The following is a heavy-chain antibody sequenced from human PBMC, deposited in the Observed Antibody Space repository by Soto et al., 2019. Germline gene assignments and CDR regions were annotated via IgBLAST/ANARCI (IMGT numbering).Heavy chain of an antibody. V-gene: IGHV3-23*01. J-gene: IGHJ4*02. CDR3: AKDRTPPLSLSPSSQAIKNLLVGQCFDS. D-gene: IGHD2-8*02. Sequence: EVQLLESGGGLVQPGGSLRLSCAASGFAFHTHALSWVHQAPGKGLEWVSGISASGVTTYYADSVKGRFTISRDNSKNTVTLQMNSLRAEDTAFYYCAKDRTPPLSLSPSSQAIKNLLVGQCFDSWGQGTLVTVSS. CDR1: GFAFHTHA. CDR2: ISASGVTT.